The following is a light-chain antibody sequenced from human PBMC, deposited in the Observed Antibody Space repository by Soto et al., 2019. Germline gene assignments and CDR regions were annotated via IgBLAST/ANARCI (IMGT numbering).Light chain of an antibody. CDR3: QQSDSTPYT. Sequence: DIQMTQSPSSLSASVGDRVTITCRASQTISTYLNLYQQKPGKAPRLLIYDASSLLSGVPSRFSGSVSGTDFPLTIASLQPEDFATYYCQQSDSTPYTFVPGTQVQL. CDR2: DAS. J-gene: IGKJ2*01. CDR1: QTISTY. V-gene: IGKV1-39*01.